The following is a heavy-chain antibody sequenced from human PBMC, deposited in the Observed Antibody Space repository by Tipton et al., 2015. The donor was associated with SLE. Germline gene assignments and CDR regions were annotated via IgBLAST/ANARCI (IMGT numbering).Heavy chain of an antibody. CDR1: GFTFSSYW. D-gene: IGHD2-21*01. V-gene: IGHV3-74*01. Sequence: SLRLSCAASGFTFSSYWMHWVRQAPGKGLVWVSRIESDGSGTVYADSVQGRFTISRDDAKNTLYLQMTSLRAEDTALYYCARLDCGGDCYDDHWFQGALVAVSS. CDR3: ARLDCGGDCYDDH. J-gene: IGHJ4*02. CDR2: IESDGSGT.